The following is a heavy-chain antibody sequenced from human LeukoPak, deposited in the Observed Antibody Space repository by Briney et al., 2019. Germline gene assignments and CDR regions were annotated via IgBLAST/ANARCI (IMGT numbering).Heavy chain of an antibody. CDR3: ARERSRGDYLRIRYFDY. CDR1: GYTFTSYG. CDR2: ISAYNGNT. J-gene: IGHJ4*02. D-gene: IGHD4-17*01. V-gene: IGHV1-18*01. Sequence: ASVTVSCKASGYTFTSYGISWVRQAPGQGLEGMGWISAYNGNTNYAQKLQGRVTMTTDTSTSTAYMELRSLRSDDTAVYYCARERSRGDYLRIRYFDYWGQGTLVTVSS.